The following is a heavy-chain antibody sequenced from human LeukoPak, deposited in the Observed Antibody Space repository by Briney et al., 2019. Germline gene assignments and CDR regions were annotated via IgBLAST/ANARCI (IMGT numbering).Heavy chain of an antibody. CDR2: ISSSGSTI. V-gene: IGHV3-11*01. J-gene: IGHJ5*02. CDR1: GFTFSDYY. D-gene: IGHD2-2*01. Sequence: PGGSLRLSCAASGFTFSDYYMSWIRQAPGKGLEWVSYISSSGSTIHYADSVKGRFTISRDNAKDSLYLQRNSLRAEDTAVYYCARTREGYCSSTSCYNWFDPWGQGTLVTVSS. CDR3: ARTREGYCSSTSCYNWFDP.